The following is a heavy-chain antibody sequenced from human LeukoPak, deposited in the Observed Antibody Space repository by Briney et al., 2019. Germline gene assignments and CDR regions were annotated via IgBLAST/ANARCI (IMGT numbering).Heavy chain of an antibody. Sequence: GGSLRLSCAASGFTFSSYGMHWVRQAPGKGPEWVAVISSDGSDKYYADSVKSRFTISRDNSKNTMYLQMNSLRDEDTAVYYCAKGSATTVVTIDYWGQGTLVTVSS. CDR1: GFTFSSYG. CDR3: AKGSATTVVTIDY. D-gene: IGHD4-23*01. J-gene: IGHJ4*02. V-gene: IGHV3-30*18. CDR2: ISSDGSDK.